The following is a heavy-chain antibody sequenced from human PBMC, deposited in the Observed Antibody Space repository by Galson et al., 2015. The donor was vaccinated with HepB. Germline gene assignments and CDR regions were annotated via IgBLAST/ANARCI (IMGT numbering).Heavy chain of an antibody. Sequence: SLRLSCAASGFTFSSYAMHWVRQAPGKGLEWVAVISYDGSNKYYADSVKGRFTISRDNSKNTLYLQMNSLRAEDTAVYYCARDGGYCGGDCSYYFDYWGQGTLVTVSS. CDR2: ISYDGSNK. CDR3: ARDGGYCGGDCSYYFDY. J-gene: IGHJ4*02. D-gene: IGHD2-21*02. CDR1: GFTFSSYA. V-gene: IGHV3-30*04.